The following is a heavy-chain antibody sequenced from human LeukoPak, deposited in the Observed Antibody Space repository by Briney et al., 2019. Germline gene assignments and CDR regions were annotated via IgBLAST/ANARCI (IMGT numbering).Heavy chain of an antibody. CDR2: INPSGGGT. Sequence: GASVKVSCKASGYTFTSYYMHWVRQAPGQGLEWMGIINPSGGGTSYAQKFQGRVTMTRDTSTSTVYMELSSLRSEDTAVYYCASPGWIAAGDYWGQGTLVTVSS. D-gene: IGHD6-13*01. CDR3: ASPGWIAAGDY. V-gene: IGHV1-46*01. J-gene: IGHJ4*02. CDR1: GYTFTSYY.